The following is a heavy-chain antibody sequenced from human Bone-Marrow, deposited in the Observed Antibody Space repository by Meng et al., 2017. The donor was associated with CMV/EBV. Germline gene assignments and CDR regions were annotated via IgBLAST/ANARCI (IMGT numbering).Heavy chain of an antibody. CDR1: GYRFTGYY. D-gene: IGHD4-17*01. V-gene: IGHV1-2*02. Sequence: ASVKVSCKASGYRFTGYYMHWVRQAPGQGLEWMGWINPNSGGTNYAQKFQGRVTMTRDTSISTAHMELSRLRSDDTAVYYCARRRYDYGDSRWFDPWGQGTLVTFAS. J-gene: IGHJ5*02. CDR2: INPNSGGT. CDR3: ARRRYDYGDSRWFDP.